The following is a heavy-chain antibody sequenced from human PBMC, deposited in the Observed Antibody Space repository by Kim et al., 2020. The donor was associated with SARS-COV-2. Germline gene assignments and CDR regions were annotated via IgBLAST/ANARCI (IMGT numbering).Heavy chain of an antibody. CDR1: GGSISSYY. D-gene: IGHD6-19*01. CDR2: IYTSGST. J-gene: IGHJ5*02. CDR3: ARGIAVAGSANWFDP. V-gene: IGHV4-4*07. Sequence: SETLSLTCTVSGGSISSYYWSWIRQPAGKGLEWIGRIYTSGSTNYNPSLKSRVTMSVDTSKNQFSLKLSSVTAADTAVYYCARGIAVAGSANWFDPWGQGTLVTVSS.